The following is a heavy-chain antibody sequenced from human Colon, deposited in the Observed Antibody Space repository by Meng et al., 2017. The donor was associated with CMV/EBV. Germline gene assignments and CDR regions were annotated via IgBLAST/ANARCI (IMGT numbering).Heavy chain of an antibody. Sequence: ADSGFIFRYYAISWVSQAPGKVLEWVSSTTGSRDSPYYADSVKGRFTISRDNSKNTLYLQMNSLRAEDTAIYYCTKGRGLLASASNYWGQGTLVTVSS. J-gene: IGHJ4*02. CDR1: GFIFRYYA. D-gene: IGHD1-26*01. CDR3: TKGRGLLASASNY. V-gene: IGHV3-23*01. CDR2: TTGSRDSP.